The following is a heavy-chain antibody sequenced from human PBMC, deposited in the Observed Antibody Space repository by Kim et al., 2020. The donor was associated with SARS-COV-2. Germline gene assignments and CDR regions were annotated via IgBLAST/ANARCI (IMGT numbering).Heavy chain of an antibody. D-gene: IGHD4-17*01. J-gene: IGHJ4*02. CDR2: ISGGGGST. V-gene: IGHV3-23*01. CDR3: AKEVRVTTQTTGGEFFDF. CDR1: GFTFTTYA. Sequence: GGSLRLSCVASGFTFTTYAMNWVRQAPGKGLEWVSGISGGGGSTYYADSVKGRFTISRDSSKNTLYLQMNSLRAEDTAVYYCAKEVRVTTQTTGGEFFDFWGQGALVTVAS.